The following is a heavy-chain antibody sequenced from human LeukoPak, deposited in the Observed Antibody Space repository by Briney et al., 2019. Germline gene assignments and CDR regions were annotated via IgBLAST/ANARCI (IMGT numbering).Heavy chain of an antibody. CDR3: ATGLSMRPKYYYDSSGYYYY. J-gene: IGHJ4*02. D-gene: IGHD3-22*01. CDR1: GYTLTELS. CDR2: FDPEDGET. V-gene: IGHV1-24*01. Sequence: GASVKVSFKVSGYTLTELSMHWVRQAPGKGLEWMGGFDPEDGETIYAQKFQGRVTMTEDTSTDTAYMELSSLRSEDTAVYYCATGLSMRPKYYYDSSGYYYYWGQGTLVTVSS.